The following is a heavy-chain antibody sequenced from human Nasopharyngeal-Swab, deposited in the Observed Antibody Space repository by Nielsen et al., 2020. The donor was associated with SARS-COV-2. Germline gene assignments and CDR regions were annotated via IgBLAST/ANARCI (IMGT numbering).Heavy chain of an antibody. CDR3: ARVGDYYDSSGYYLYYFDY. D-gene: IGHD3-22*01. J-gene: IGHJ4*02. CDR1: GYTFTSYG. CDR2: IIPIFGTA. Sequence: SVKVSCKASGYTFTSYGIRWVRQAPGQGLEWMGGIIPIFGTANYAQKFQGRVTITADESTSTAYMELSSLRSYDTAVYSCARVGDYYDSSGYYLYYFDYWGQGTLVTVSS. V-gene: IGHV1-69*13.